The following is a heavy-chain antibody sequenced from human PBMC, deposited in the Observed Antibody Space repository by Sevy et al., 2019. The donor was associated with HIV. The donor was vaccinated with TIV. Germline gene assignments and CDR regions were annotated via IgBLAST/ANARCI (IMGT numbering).Heavy chain of an antibody. D-gene: IGHD4-17*01. Sequence: ASVKVSCKASGGTFSSYAISWVRQAPGQGLEWMGGIIPIFGTANYAQKFQGRVTITADESTSTAYMELSSLRSEDTAVYYYATTVVTPEGFSYYYYGMDVWGQGTTVTVSS. J-gene: IGHJ6*02. CDR1: GGTFSSYA. CDR2: IIPIFGTA. CDR3: ATTVVTPEGFSYYYYGMDV. V-gene: IGHV1-69*13.